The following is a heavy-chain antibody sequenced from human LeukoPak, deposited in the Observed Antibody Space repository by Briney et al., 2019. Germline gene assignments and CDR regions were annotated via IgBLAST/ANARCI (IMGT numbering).Heavy chain of an antibody. CDR2: IKEDGSEK. V-gene: IGHV3-7*03. D-gene: IGHD3-10*01. J-gene: IGHJ4*02. Sequence: GGSLRLSCAASGFTFSSYWMSWVRQAPGKGLEWVANIKEDGSEKHYLDSVKGRFTISRDNAKNSLYLQMNSLRAEDTAVYYCAKPLRRIYLPGEFDYWGQGTLVTVSS. CDR1: GFTFSSYW. CDR3: AKPLRRIYLPGEFDY.